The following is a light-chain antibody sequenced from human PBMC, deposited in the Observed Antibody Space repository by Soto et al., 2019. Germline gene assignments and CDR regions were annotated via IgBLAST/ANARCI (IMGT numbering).Light chain of an antibody. J-gene: IGLJ2*01. V-gene: IGLV2-14*01. Sequence: HSALTQPAPLSGSPGQSITISCAGTSSDIGYYDSVSWYQQHPGKAPKLMLYEVSNRPSGVSNRFSGSKSGNTASLTISGLQAEDEADYFCNSYTASSTLVVFGGGTK. CDR3: NSYTASSTLVV. CDR1: SSDIGYYDS. CDR2: EVS.